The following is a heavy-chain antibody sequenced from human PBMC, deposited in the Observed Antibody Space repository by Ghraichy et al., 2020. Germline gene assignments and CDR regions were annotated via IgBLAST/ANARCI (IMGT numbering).Heavy chain of an antibody. CDR1: GFTSSNYA. V-gene: IGHV3-23*01. J-gene: IGHJ4*02. CDR2: ISGRDGST. CDR3: ARDLGVMGVGATPGC. D-gene: IGHD1-26*01. Sequence: GGSLRLSCAASGFTSSNYAMNWVRQAPGKGLEWVSSISGRDGSTYYADSVKGRFTISRDNSKNTLYLQMNSLRGEDTAVYYCARDLGVMGVGATPGCWGQGTLVTVSS.